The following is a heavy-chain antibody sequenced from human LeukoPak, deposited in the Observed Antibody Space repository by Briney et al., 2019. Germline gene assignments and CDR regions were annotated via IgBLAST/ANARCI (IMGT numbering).Heavy chain of an antibody. Sequence: GGSLRLSCAASGFTFSSYGMHWVRQAPGKGLEWVAVISYDGSNKYYADSVKGRFTISRDNSKNTLYLQMNSLRAEDTAVYYCAKDHYDSSGYYSVLEYYFDYWGQGTLVTVSS. V-gene: IGHV3-30*18. CDR3: AKDHYDSSGYYSVLEYYFDY. D-gene: IGHD3-22*01. CDR2: ISYDGSNK. CDR1: GFTFSSYG. J-gene: IGHJ4*02.